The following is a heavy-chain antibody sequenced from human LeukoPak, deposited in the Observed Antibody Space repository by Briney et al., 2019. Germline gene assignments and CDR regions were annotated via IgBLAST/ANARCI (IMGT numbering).Heavy chain of an antibody. J-gene: IGHJ5*02. D-gene: IGHD2-15*01. CDR1: GFTFSSYW. CDR3: ARDRASDCSGGSCYRFWFDP. Sequence: GGYLRLSCAASGFTFSSYWMSWVRQAPGKGLEWVANIKQDGSEKYYVDSVKGRFTISRDNAKNSLYLQMNSLRAEDTAVYYCARDRASDCSGGSCYRFWFDPWGQGTLVTVSS. CDR2: IKQDGSEK. V-gene: IGHV3-7*03.